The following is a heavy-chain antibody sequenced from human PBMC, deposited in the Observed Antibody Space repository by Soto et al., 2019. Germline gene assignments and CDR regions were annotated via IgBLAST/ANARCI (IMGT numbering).Heavy chain of an antibody. CDR1: GFTFSSYS. Sequence: EVQLMESGGGLVQPGGSLRLSCAASGFTFSSYSMNWVRQAPGKGLEWVSYISSSSSTIYYAGSVKGRFTISRDNAKKSLYLQMNSLRDEDTAVYYCARRGWEGMYFHYWGQGILVTVSS. CDR2: ISSSSSTI. D-gene: IGHD1-26*01. CDR3: ARRGWEGMYFHY. V-gene: IGHV3-48*02. J-gene: IGHJ4*02.